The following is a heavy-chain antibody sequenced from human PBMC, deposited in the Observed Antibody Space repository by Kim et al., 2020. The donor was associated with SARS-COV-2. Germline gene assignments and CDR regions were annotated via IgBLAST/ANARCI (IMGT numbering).Heavy chain of an antibody. CDR3: ARAYYYDSSGYYYGTPFGY. D-gene: IGHD3-22*01. J-gene: IGHJ4*02. V-gene: IGHV3-30*04. CDR2: ISYDGSNK. Sequence: GGSLRLSCAASGFTFSSYAMHWVRQAPGKGLEWVAVISYDGSNKYYADSVKGRFTISRDNSKNTLYLQMNSLRAEDTAVYYCARAYYYDSSGYYYGTPFGYWGQGTLVTVSS. CDR1: GFTFSSYA.